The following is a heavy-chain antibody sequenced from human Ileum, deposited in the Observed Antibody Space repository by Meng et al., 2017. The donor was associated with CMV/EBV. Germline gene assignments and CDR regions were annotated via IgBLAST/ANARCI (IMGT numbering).Heavy chain of an antibody. CDR2: INLNSGVI. Sequence: QMQPVQSGTELKKPGASVKVSCKASGNIFTGYYMHWVRQAPGQGLEWVGCINLNSGVIDFAQKFQGRITLTRDTSITTAYMELTRLIYDDTAVYYCARENWVYNYWGQGTLVTVSS. D-gene: IGHD7-27*01. V-gene: IGHV1-2*02. J-gene: IGHJ4*02. CDR1: GNIFTGYY. CDR3: ARENWVYNY.